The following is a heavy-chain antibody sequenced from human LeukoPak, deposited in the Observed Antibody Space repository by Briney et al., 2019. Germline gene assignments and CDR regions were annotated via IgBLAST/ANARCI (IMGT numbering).Heavy chain of an antibody. Sequence: SETLSLTCTVSGGSISSYYWSWIRQPPGKGLEWIGYIYYSGSTNYNPSPKSRVTISVDTSKNQFSLKLSSVTAADTAVYYCALGGQYSSYLVDAFDIWGQGTMVTVSS. CDR3: ALGGQYSSYLVDAFDI. V-gene: IGHV4-59*01. J-gene: IGHJ3*02. D-gene: IGHD6-6*01. CDR1: GGSISSYY. CDR2: IYYSGST.